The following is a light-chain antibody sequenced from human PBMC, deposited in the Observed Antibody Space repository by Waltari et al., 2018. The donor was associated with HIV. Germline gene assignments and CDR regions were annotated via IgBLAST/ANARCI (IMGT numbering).Light chain of an antibody. J-gene: IGKJ1*01. Sequence: EIVMTQSPATLSVSPGERVTLPCAASESVSTNLSWFQQKPGQSPRLLIYGASLRATGVPARFGASGAKTDFTFSISALQSEDVAVYYCQQYKSWPRTFGQGTKVEVK. CDR3: QQYKSWPRT. V-gene: IGKV3-15*01. CDR2: GAS. CDR1: ESVSTN.